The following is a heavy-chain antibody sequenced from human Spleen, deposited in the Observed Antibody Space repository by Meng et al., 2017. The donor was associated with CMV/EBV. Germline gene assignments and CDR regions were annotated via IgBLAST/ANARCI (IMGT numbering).Heavy chain of an antibody. CDR1: GFTFSTYW. CDR3: ARDPPRRWDF. V-gene: IGHV3-7*01. Sequence: LSCAASGFTFSTYWVPWVRQAPGRGLEWVASVNQDESEKYYVASVKGRFTISRDNAKNSLYLQMNSLRAEDTAVYYCARDPPRRWDFWGQGNLVTVSS. CDR2: VNQDESEK. J-gene: IGHJ4*02. D-gene: IGHD5-24*01.